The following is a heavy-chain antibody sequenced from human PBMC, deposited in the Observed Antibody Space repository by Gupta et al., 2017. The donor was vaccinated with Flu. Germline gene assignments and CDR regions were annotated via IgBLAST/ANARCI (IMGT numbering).Heavy chain of an antibody. D-gene: IGHD3-10*01. CDR2: IDYSGSK. J-gene: IGHJ4*02. Sequence: QLQLQESGPGLVNPSETLSLICTVSGGSVSSSGYLWGWISQSPGKGLEWIGHIDYSGSKFDNPSLTSRITISMDTSKNQFSLSLKSVTAADTSVYYCARRITYGETFDYWGQGTLVTVSS. CDR1: GGSVSSSGYL. V-gene: IGHV4-39*01. CDR3: ARRITYGETFDY.